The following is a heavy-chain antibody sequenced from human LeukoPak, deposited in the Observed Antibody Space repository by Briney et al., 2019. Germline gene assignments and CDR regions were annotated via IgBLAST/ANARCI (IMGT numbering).Heavy chain of an antibody. V-gene: IGHV3-23*01. CDR2: ISGSGDTT. CDR3: ASPYALGHGY. CDR1: GFTFSSYA. Sequence: PGGSLRLSCAASGFTFSSYAMSWVRQAPGKGLEWVSSISGSGDTTNYADSVKGPFTISRDNSKNTLYLQMNSLRAEDTAVYYCASPYALGHGYWGQGTLVTVSS. D-gene: IGHD3/OR15-3a*01. J-gene: IGHJ4*02.